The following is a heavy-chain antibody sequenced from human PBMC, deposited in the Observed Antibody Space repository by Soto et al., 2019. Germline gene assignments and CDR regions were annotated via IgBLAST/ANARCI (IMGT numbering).Heavy chain of an antibody. Sequence: GASVKVSCKASGYTFTSYDINWVRQATGQGLEWMGWMNPNSGNTGYAQKFQGRVTMTRNTSISTAYMELSSLRSEDTAVYYCARAPDSVLRFWGWSRPPYYSSGGGVGGGGTTVPVPS. J-gene: IGHJ6*04. V-gene: IGHV1-8*01. D-gene: IGHD3-3*01. CDR1: GYTFTSYD. CDR2: MNPNSGNT. CDR3: ARAPDSVLRFWGWSRPPYYSSGGGV.